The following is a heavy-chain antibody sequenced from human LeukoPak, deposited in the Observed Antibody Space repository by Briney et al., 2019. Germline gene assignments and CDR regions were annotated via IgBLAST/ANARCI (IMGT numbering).Heavy chain of an antibody. D-gene: IGHD5-12*01. CDR1: GGSFSGYY. J-gene: IGHJ3*02. CDR2: INHSGST. Sequence: SETLSLTCAVYGGSFSGYYWSWIRQPPWKGLEWIGEINHSGSTNYNPSLKSRVTISVDTSKNQFSLKLSSVTAADTAVYYCARDGEWLDTFDIWGQGTMVTVSS. CDR3: ARDGEWLDTFDI. V-gene: IGHV4-34*01.